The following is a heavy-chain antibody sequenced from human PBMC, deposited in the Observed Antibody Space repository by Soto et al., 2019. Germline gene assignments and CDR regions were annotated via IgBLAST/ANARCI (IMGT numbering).Heavy chain of an antibody. V-gene: IGHV3-9*01. D-gene: IGHD3-16*02. J-gene: IGHJ3*01. CDR2: INWDGGSI. CDR1: GFSFDENA. Sequence: EVQVVESGGGLVQPGRSLRLSCAISGFSFDENAMHWVRQAPGKGLEWVSGINWDGGSIGYADSVKGRFTISRGNAKSSLYLQMNSLITEDTARNYCAPGIISRSARGAFDYGAHGKMVSVSS. CDR3: APGIISRSARGAFDY.